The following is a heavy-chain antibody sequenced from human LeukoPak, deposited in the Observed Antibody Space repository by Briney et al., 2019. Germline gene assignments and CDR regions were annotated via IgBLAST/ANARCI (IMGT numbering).Heavy chain of an antibody. CDR1: GFTFSSYG. V-gene: IGHV3-66*01. CDR3: ARDRTS. J-gene: IGHJ4*02. CDR2: IYSGGST. Sequence: GGSLRLSCAASGFTFSSYGMHWVRQAPGKGLEWVSVIYSGGSTYYADSVKGRFTISRDNSKNTLYLQMNSLRAEDTAVYYCARDRTSWGQGTLVTVSS. D-gene: IGHD1-7*01.